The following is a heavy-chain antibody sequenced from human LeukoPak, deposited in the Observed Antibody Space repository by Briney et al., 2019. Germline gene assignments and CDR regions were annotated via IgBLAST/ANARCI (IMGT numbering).Heavy chain of an antibody. CDR2: ISYDGSNK. J-gene: IGHJ4*02. CDR1: GFTFSSYG. D-gene: IGHD6-19*01. V-gene: IGHV3-30*18. Sequence: PGGSLRLSCAASGFTFSSYGMHWVRQAPGKGLEWVAVISYDGSNKYYADSVKGRFTISRDNSKNTLYLQMNSLRAEDTAVYYCAKLSHSSGWYSMDYWGQGTLVTVSS. CDR3: AKLSHSSGWYSMDY.